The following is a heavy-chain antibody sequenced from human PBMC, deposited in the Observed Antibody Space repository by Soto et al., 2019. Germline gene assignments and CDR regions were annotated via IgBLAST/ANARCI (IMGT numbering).Heavy chain of an antibody. V-gene: IGHV3-30-3*01. CDR3: ARNYYDSSGYYYDLYYFDY. Sequence: QVQLVESGGGVVQPGRSLRLSCAASGFTFSSYAMHWVRQAPGKGLEWVAVISYDGSNKYYADSVKGRFTISRDNSKNTLYLQMNSLRAEDTAVYYCARNYYDSSGYYYDLYYFDYWGQGTLVTVSS. CDR1: GFTFSSYA. D-gene: IGHD3-22*01. J-gene: IGHJ4*02. CDR2: ISYDGSNK.